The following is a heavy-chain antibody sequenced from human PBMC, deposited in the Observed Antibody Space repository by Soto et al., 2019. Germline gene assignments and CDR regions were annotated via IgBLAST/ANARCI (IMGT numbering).Heavy chain of an antibody. CDR2: ISAKNGDT. CDR1: GYSFTRNG. D-gene: IGHD1-26*01. J-gene: IGHJ6*02. Sequence: QVHLVQSGAELKKPGASVRVSCQASGYSFTRNGISWVRQAPGQGLDWMGWISAKNGDTNYAQKFQGRVIMTTDTSTSTAYMELRSLRSDDTAVYYCVRDRDSDTWPSRDVWGQGTTVTVSS. V-gene: IGHV1-18*01. CDR3: VRDRDSDTWPSRDV.